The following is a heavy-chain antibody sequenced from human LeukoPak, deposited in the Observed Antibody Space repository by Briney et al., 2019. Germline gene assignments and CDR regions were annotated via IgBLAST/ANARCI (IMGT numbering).Heavy chain of an antibody. D-gene: IGHD1-26*01. CDR1: GYTFTSYY. Sequence: ASVKVSCKASGYTFTSYYMHWVRQAPVQGLEWMGIINPSGGSTSYAQKFQGRVTMTSDTSTSTDYMELSSLRSEDTAVYYCARDGATGELPDWFDPWGQGTLVTVSS. V-gene: IGHV1-46*01. CDR2: INPSGGST. J-gene: IGHJ5*02. CDR3: ARDGATGELPDWFDP.